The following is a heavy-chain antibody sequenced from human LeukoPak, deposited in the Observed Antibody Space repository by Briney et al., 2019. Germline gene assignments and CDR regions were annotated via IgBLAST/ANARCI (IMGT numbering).Heavy chain of an antibody. Sequence: SETLSLTCTVSGGSISSSSYYWGWIRQPPGKGLEWIGSIYYSGSTYYNPSLKSRFTISVDTSKNQFSLKLSSVTAADTAVYYCARHPGRYSYGIDYWGQGTLVTVSS. CDR1: GGSISSSSYY. D-gene: IGHD5-18*01. J-gene: IGHJ4*02. CDR2: IYYSGST. CDR3: ARHPGRYSYGIDY. V-gene: IGHV4-39*01.